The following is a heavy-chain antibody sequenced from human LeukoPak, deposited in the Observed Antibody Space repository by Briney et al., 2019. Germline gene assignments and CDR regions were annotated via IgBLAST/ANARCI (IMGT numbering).Heavy chain of an antibody. CDR1: GASISSYY. J-gene: IGHJ4*02. D-gene: IGHD3-22*01. V-gene: IGHV4-59*08. CDR2: IYYTGST. CDR3: ARPRDSSGYYGY. Sequence: SETLSLTCTVSGASISSYYWSWIRQPPGKGLEWIGYIYYTGSTNYNPSLKSRVTISVDTSKNQFSLNLSSVTAADTAVYYCARPRDSSGYYGYWGQGTLVTVSS.